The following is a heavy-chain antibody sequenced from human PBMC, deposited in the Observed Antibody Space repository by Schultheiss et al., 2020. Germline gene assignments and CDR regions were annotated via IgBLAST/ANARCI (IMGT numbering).Heavy chain of an antibody. Sequence: SETLSLTCTVSGGSISSGYYWAWIRQSPGKELEWIGAIHHSGHTYYRPSLKSRLTISIDTSRNQFSLTLSSVTAADTALYYCARDTIGQSVRWGLDYWGQGALVTVSS. CDR2: IHHSGHT. CDR1: GGSISSGYY. CDR3: ARDTIGQSVRWGLDY. J-gene: IGHJ4*02. D-gene: IGHD2-21*02. V-gene: IGHV4-38-2*02.